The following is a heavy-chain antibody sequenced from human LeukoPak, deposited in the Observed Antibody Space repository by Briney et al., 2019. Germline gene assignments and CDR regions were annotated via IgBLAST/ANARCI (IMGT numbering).Heavy chain of an antibody. CDR3: ARGGYYDILSGYSSYGMDV. V-gene: IGHV3-33*01. D-gene: IGHD3-9*01. J-gene: IGHJ6*02. CDR2: ISNDGSNR. CDR1: GFTLSSYG. Sequence: GGSLRLSCAASGFTLSSYGMHWVRQAPGKGLEWVAVISNDGSNRYNADSVKGRFTISRDNSKKTLYLQMNSLRAEDSAVYYCARGGYYDILSGYSSYGMDVWGQGTTVTVSS.